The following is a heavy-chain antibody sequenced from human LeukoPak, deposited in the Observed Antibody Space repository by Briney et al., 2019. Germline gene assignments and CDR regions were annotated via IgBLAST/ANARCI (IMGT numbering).Heavy chain of an antibody. Sequence: GGSLRLSCSASGFTFSTYAIHWVRQAPGKGLEYVSAISGNGGGTYYADSVKGRFIISRDNGKNMLYLQMSSLRTEDTAVYYCVKGYSGSYLAMSYFDQWGQGTLVTVSS. CDR3: VKGYSGSYLAMSYFDQ. CDR1: GFTFSTYA. J-gene: IGHJ4*02. CDR2: ISGNGGGT. V-gene: IGHV3-64D*09. D-gene: IGHD1-26*01.